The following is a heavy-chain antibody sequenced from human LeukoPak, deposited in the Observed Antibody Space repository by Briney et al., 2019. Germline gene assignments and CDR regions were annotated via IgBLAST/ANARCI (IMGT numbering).Heavy chain of an antibody. CDR1: GYTFTSDG. CDR3: ARGDPHNWFDP. V-gene: IGHV1-18*01. CDR2: ISVYNGNT. Sequence: GASVKVSCKASGYTFTSDGIIWLRQAPGQGLEWMGWISVYNGNTNYVQKLQGRVTMTTDTSTSTAYMELRSLRSDDTAVYYCARGDPHNWFDPWGQGTLVTVSS. J-gene: IGHJ5*02.